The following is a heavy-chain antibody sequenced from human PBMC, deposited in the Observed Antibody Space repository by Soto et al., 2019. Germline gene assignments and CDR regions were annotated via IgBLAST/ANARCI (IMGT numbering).Heavy chain of an antibody. CDR3: ARAAKYAVAGPMAFYFDY. D-gene: IGHD6-19*01. CDR1: GGTFSSYA. CDR2: IIPIFGTA. Sequence: SVKVSCKASGGTFSSYAISWVRQAPGQGLEWMGGIIPIFGTANYAQKFQGRVTITADESTSTAYMELSSLRSEDTAVYYCARAAKYAVAGPMAFYFDYWGQGTLVTAPQ. V-gene: IGHV1-69*13. J-gene: IGHJ4*02.